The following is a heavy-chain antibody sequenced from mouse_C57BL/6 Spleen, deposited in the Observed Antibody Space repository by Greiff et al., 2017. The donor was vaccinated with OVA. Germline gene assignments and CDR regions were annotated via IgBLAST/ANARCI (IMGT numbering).Heavy chain of an antibody. V-gene: IGHV5-17*01. J-gene: IGHJ4*01. D-gene: IGHD2-5*01. CDR1: GFTFSDYG. CDR3: ARWDSNYFYYAMDY. CDR2: ISSGSSTI. Sequence: DVHLVESGGGLVKPGGSLKLSCAASGFTFSDYGMHWVRQAPEKGLEWVAYISSGSSTIYYADTVKGRFTISRDNAKNTLFLQMTSLRSEDTAMYYCARWDSNYFYYAMDYWGQGTSVTVSS.